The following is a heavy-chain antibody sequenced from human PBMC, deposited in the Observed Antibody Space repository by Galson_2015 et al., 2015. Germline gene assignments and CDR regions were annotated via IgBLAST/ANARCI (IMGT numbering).Heavy chain of an antibody. CDR2: IWYDGSNK. CDR3: ARVYGDPSVWGMDV. J-gene: IGHJ6*02. D-gene: IGHD4-17*01. Sequence: SLRLSCAASGFTFSSYGMHWVRQAPGKGLEWVAVIWYDGSNKYYADSVKGRFTISRDNSKNTLYLQMNSQRAEDTAVYYCARVYGDPSVWGMDVWGQGTTVTVSS. CDR1: GFTFSSYG. V-gene: IGHV3-33*01.